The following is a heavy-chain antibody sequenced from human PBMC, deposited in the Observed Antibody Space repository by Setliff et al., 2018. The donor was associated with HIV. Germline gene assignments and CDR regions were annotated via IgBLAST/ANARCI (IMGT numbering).Heavy chain of an antibody. V-gene: IGHV1-18*01. CDR2: ISGYNGNT. Sequence: RASVKVSCKASGYTFTTYGISWVRQAPGQGLEWMGWISGYNGNTHYAEKLQDRVTMATDTSTNTAYMELRSLISDDTAVYYCARIYYYDSDGYYYGGRGHFDYWGQGTLVTVSS. CDR1: GYTFTTYG. D-gene: IGHD3-22*01. J-gene: IGHJ4*02. CDR3: ARIYYYDSDGYYYGGRGHFDY.